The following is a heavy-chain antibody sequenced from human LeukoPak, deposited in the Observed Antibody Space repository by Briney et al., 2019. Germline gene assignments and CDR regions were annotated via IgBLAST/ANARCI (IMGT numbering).Heavy chain of an antibody. CDR1: GVIFNNFA. CDR2: VSYDGSNK. J-gene: IGHJ4*02. V-gene: IGHV3-30-3*01. D-gene: IGHD1-26*01. Sequence: PGGSLRLSCAPSGVIFNNFAFHWVRQAPGKGLEWIAAVSYDGSNKYYADSVRGRLTISRDNSKNTLYLQMNSLRAEDTAVYYCARDLPEGDTLVAFYWGQGTRVTVSS. CDR3: ARDLPEGDTLVAFY.